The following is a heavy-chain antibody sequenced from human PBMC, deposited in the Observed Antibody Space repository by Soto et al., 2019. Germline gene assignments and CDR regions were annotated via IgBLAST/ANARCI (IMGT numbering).Heavy chain of an antibody. CDR1: GFTFSSYS. V-gene: IGHV3-21*01. J-gene: IGHJ5*02. CDR3: ARQVGGANWFDP. D-gene: IGHD1-26*01. Sequence: LRLSCAASGFTFSSYSMNWVRQAPGKGLEWVSSISSSSSYIYYADSVKGRFAISRDNAKNSLYLQMNGLRAEDTAVYYCARQVGGANWFDPWGQGTLVTVSS. CDR2: ISSSSSYI.